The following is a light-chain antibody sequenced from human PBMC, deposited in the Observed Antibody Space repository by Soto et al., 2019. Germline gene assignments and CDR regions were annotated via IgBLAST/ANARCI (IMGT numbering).Light chain of an antibody. CDR2: RNN. J-gene: IGLJ1*01. CDR1: SSNIGSNY. V-gene: IGLV1-47*01. CDR3: AAWDDRLSYV. Sequence: QSVLTQPPSASGTPGQRVTISCSGSSSNIGSNYVYWYQQLPGTAPKLLIYRNNQRPSGVPDRFSGSKSGTSASLAISGLRSEDEADYYCAAWDDRLSYVFGTGTKLTVL.